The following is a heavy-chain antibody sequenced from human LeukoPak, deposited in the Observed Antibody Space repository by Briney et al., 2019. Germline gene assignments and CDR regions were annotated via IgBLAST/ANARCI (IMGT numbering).Heavy chain of an antibody. V-gene: IGHV4-39*07. J-gene: IGHJ4*02. CDR2: IDYSGST. D-gene: IGHD3-22*01. CDR3: VRDSGNFDIDY. CDR1: GGSISSSGYY. Sequence: SETLSLTCTVSGGSISSSGYYWGWVRQPPGKGLEWIGSIDYSGSTFYNPSLKGRVTISADTSKKQNSLNVNSVTAADTAVYYCVRDSGNFDIDYWGQGTLVTVSS.